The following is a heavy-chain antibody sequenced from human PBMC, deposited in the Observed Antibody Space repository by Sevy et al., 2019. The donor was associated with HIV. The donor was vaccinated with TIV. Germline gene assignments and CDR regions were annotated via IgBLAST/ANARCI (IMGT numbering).Heavy chain of an antibody. CDR3: ARDRIAGVGATTGGSY. V-gene: IGHV4-61*01. D-gene: IGHD1-26*01. CDR2: IYYSGST. CDR1: GGSVSSGSYY. J-gene: IGHJ4*02. Sequence: SETLSLTCTVSGGSVSSGSYYWSWIRQPPGKGLEWIGYIYYSGSTNYNPSLKSRVTISVDTSKNQFSLKLSSVTAADTAVYYCARDRIAGVGATTGGSYWGQGTLVTVSS.